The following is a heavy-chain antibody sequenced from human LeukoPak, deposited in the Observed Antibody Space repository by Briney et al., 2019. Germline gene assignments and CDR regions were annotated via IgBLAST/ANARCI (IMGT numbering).Heavy chain of an antibody. D-gene: IGHD3-10*01. V-gene: IGHV3-30-3*01. Sequence: GGSLRLSCAASGFTFSTYTIHWVRQAPGKGLEWVAVISYDGSSDYYADSVKGRFTISRDNSKNTLYLQMNSLRAEDTAVYYCAKERLELLWFGEPDFDYWGQGTLVTVSS. CDR3: AKERLELLWFGEPDFDY. CDR2: ISYDGSSD. CDR1: GFTFSTYT. J-gene: IGHJ4*02.